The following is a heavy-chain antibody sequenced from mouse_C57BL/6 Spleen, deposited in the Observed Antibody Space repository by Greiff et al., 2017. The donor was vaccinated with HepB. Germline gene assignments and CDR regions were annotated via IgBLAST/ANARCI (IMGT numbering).Heavy chain of an antibody. D-gene: IGHD1-3*01. CDR3: TTERGRGYFNN. V-gene: IGHV14-1*01. CDR2: IDPEAGDT. J-gene: IGHJ2*01. Sequence: EVQLQQSGAELVRPGASVKLSCTASGFNIKDYYMHWVKQRPEQGLEWIGRIDPEAGDTEYAPKFQGKATMTADTSSNTAYLQLSSLTSEDTAVYYCTTERGRGYFNNWGKGTTLTVSS. CDR1: GFNIKDYY.